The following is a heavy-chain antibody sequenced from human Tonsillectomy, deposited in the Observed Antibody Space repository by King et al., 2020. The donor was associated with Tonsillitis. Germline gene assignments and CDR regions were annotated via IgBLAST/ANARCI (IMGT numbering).Heavy chain of an antibody. V-gene: IGHV4-39*07. CDR2: IHYIGGT. D-gene: IGHD6-19*01. CDR1: GGSISSTNYF. J-gene: IGHJ4*02. Sequence: QLQESGPGLVKPSETLSLTCNVSGGSISSTNYFWGWIRQPPGKGLEWIGSIHYIGGTYYSPSLKSRVTTSLDTSKNQFSLKLNSVTAADTAAYYCERHFQYINGWYCFVEYWGQGTLVTVSS. CDR3: ERHFQYINGWYCFVEY.